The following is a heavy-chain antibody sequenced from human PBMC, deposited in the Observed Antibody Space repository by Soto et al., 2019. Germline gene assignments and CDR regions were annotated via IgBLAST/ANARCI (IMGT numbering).Heavy chain of an antibody. CDR1: GGSITSSGSA. V-gene: IGHV4-39*01. D-gene: IGHD2-15*01. Sequence: SETLSLTCNASGGSITSSGSAWGWVRQSPGKGLEWIGTIDYSGNIYYIPSLKSRITISVDTSKNQISLKLSSVTAADTAVYYCARFFVVVVAATPVYVFDIGGQGTMVTVSS. CDR3: ARFFVVVVAATPVYVFDI. J-gene: IGHJ3*02. CDR2: IDYSGNI.